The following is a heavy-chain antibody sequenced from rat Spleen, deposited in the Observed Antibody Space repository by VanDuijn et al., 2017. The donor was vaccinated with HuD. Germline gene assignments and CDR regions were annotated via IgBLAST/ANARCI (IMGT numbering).Heavy chain of an antibody. Sequence: EVQLVESGGGAVQSGRSLKLSCAASGFTYSDYVMAWVRQDPTKGLEWVASISAGGGYTYYRDSVKGRFSISRDNAKSTLYLQMDSLRSEDTATYYCARHGDNSGYRFAYWGQGTLVTVSS. CDR2: ISAGGGYT. V-gene: IGHV5-25*01. D-gene: IGHD4-3*01. CDR3: ARHGDNSGYRFAY. J-gene: IGHJ3*01. CDR1: GFTYSDYV.